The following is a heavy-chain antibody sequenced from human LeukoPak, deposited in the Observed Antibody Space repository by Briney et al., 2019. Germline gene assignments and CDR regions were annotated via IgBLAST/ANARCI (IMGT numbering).Heavy chain of an antibody. V-gene: IGHV3-30-3*02. CDR3: AKESSGLGY. CDR1: GFTFSSYA. Sequence: GGPLRLSCAASGFTFSSYAMHWVRQAPGKGLEWVAVISYDGSNKYYADSVKGRFTISRDDSKNTLYLQMNSLRAEDTAVYYCAKESSGLGYWGQGTLVTVSS. CDR2: ISYDGSNK. D-gene: IGHD6-19*01. J-gene: IGHJ4*02.